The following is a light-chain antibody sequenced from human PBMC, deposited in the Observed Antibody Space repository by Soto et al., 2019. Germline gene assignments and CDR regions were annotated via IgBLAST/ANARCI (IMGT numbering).Light chain of an antibody. V-gene: IGKV1-5*01. CDR1: QSISSW. CDR3: QQYNSYAMWS. Sequence: DIEMTQSPSTLSATVEDRITISCRASQSISSWFALYQQKPGQAPKLLIYGASSLESGVPSRFSGSGSGTEFTLTISSLQPDHFATYYCQQYNSYAMWSFGQGTKV. J-gene: IGKJ1*01. CDR2: GAS.